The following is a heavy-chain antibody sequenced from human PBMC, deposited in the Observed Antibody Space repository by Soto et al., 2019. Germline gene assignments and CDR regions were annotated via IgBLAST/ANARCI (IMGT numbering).Heavy chain of an antibody. CDR1: GFTFTGYS. CDR3: ARESEDLTSNFDY. Sequence: GGSLRLSCAASGFTFTGYSMNWVRQAPGKGLEWVSSMSSTTNYIYYGDSMKGRFTIARDNAKNSLYLEMNSLRAEDTAVYYCARESEDLTSNFDYWGQGTLVTVSS. CDR2: MSSTTNYI. J-gene: IGHJ4*02. V-gene: IGHV3-21*06.